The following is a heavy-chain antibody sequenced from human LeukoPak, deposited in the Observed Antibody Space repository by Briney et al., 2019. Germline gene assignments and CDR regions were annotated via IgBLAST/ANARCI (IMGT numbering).Heavy chain of an antibody. CDR1: GGSFSGYY. CDR2: INHSGST. J-gene: IGHJ4*02. V-gene: IGHV4-34*01. CDR3: ARAGFVLRFLEWLFPDFDY. D-gene: IGHD3-3*01. Sequence: SETLSLTCAVYGGSFSGYYWSWIRQPPGKGLEWIGEINHSGSTNYNPSLKSRVTISVDTSKNQFSLKLSSVTAADTAVYYCARAGFVLRFLEWLFPDFDYWGQGTLVTVSS.